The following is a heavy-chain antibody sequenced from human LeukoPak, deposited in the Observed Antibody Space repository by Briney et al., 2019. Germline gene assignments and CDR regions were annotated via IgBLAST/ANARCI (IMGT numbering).Heavy chain of an antibody. J-gene: IGHJ1*01. D-gene: IGHD3-22*01. CDR3: TRRSPSYYYDSSGYYRIAEYFQH. CDR2: IRSKANSYAT. Sequence: PGGSLKLSCAASGFTFSGSAMHWVRQASGKGLEWVGRIRSKANSYATAYAASVKGRFTISRDDSKNTAYLQMNSLKTEDTAVYYCTRRSPSYYYDSSGYYRIAEYFQHWGQGTLVTVSS. V-gene: IGHV3-73*01. CDR1: GFTFSGSA.